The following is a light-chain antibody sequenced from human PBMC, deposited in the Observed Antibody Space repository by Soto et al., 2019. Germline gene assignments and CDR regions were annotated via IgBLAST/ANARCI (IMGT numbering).Light chain of an antibody. CDR3: QQYGSSIT. Sequence: ERVMTQSPATLSVSPGDRATLSCRASQSVGSNLAWYQQKPGQAPRLLIYAASSRATGIPDRFSGSGSGTDFTLTINRLEPEDFAVYYCQQYGSSITFGQGTRLEIK. J-gene: IGKJ5*01. V-gene: IGKV3-20*01. CDR1: QSVGSN. CDR2: AAS.